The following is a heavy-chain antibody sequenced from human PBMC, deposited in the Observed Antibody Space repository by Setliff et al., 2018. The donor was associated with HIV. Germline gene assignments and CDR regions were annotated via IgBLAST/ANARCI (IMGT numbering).Heavy chain of an antibody. CDR3: ARVADIVARLDY. V-gene: IGHV1-69*13. Sequence: SVKVSCKTSGGTFSRYAISWVRQAPGQGLEWMGGIIPIFGTADYAQKFQGRVTITADESSTTAYMDLSSLRSDDTAVYYCARVADIVARLDYWGQGTLVTVSS. CDR2: IIPIFGTA. D-gene: IGHD5-12*01. J-gene: IGHJ4*02. CDR1: GGTFSRYA.